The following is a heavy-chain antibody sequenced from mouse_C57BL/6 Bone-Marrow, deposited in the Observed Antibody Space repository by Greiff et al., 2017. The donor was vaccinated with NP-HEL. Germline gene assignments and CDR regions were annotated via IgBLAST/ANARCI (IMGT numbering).Heavy chain of an antibody. D-gene: IGHD1-1*01. J-gene: IGHJ1*03. Sequence: EVMLVESGGGLVKPGGSLKLSCAASGFTFSSYTMSWVRQTPEKRLEWVATISGGGGNTYYPDSVKGRFTISRDNAKNTLYLQMSSLRSEDTALYYCARHGSSPLYFDVWGTGTTVTVSS. V-gene: IGHV5-9*01. CDR3: ARHGSSPLYFDV. CDR1: GFTFSSYT. CDR2: ISGGGGNT.